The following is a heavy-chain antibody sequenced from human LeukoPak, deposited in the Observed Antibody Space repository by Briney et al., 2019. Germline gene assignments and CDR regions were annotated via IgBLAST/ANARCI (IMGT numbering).Heavy chain of an antibody. V-gene: IGHV4-39*07. J-gene: IGHJ4*02. CDR2: IYYSGST. CDR1: GGSISSSSYY. D-gene: IGHD3-22*01. CDR3: ARDTYYYDSSGSILLDY. Sequence: PSETLSLTCTVSGGSISSSSYYWGWIRQPPGKGLEWIGSIYYSGSTYYNPSLKSRVTISVDTSKNQFSLKLSSVTAADTAVYYCARDTYYYDSSGSILLDYWGQGTLVTVSS.